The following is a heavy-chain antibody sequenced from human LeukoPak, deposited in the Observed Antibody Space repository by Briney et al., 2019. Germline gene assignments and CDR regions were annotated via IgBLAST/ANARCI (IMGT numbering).Heavy chain of an antibody. CDR3: AKVFSIVGATTFDY. CDR1: GFTFSSYA. V-gene: IGHV3-23*01. D-gene: IGHD1-26*01. CDR2: ISGSGGST. Sequence: GRSLRLSCAASGFTFSSYAMSWVRRATGKGLEWGSAISGSGGSTYYADSVKGRFTISRDNSKNTLYLQMNSLRAEDTAVYYCAKVFSIVGATTFDYWGQGTLVTVS. J-gene: IGHJ4*02.